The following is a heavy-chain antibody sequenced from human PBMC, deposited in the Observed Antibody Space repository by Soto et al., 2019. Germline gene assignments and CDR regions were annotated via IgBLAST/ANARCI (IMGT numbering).Heavy chain of an antibody. D-gene: IGHD3-10*01. CDR1: GFTFSSYA. CDR2: ISGSGGST. Sequence: GGSLRLSCAASGFTFSSYAMSWVRQAPWKGLEWVSAISGSGGSTYYADSVKGRFTISRDNSKNTLYLQMNSLRAEDTAVYYCAKGGADVLLWFGELLYFDYWGQGTLVTVSS. CDR3: AKGGADVLLWFGELLYFDY. J-gene: IGHJ4*02. V-gene: IGHV3-23*01.